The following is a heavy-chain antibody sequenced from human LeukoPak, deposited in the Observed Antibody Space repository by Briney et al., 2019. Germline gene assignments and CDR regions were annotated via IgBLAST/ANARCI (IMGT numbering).Heavy chain of an antibody. CDR3: AREYDSSGFDAFDI. Sequence: SETLSLTCTVSGGSISSYYWSWIRQPPGKGLEWIGSIYHSGSTNYNPSLKSRVTISVDTSKNQFSLKLSSVTAADTAVYYCAREYDSSGFDAFDIWGQGTMVTVSS. CDR1: GGSISSYY. V-gene: IGHV4-59*12. CDR2: IYHSGST. J-gene: IGHJ3*02. D-gene: IGHD3-22*01.